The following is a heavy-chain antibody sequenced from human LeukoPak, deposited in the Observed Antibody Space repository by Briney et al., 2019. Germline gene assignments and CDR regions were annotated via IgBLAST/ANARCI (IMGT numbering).Heavy chain of an antibody. D-gene: IGHD3-3*01. V-gene: IGHV4-59*01. CDR3: ARDLHWSGSIRFDI. Sequence: SETLSLTCTVSGGSISSYYWSWIRQPPGKGLEWIGYIYYSGSTNYNPSLKSRVTISVDTSKNQFSLKLSSVTAADTAVYYCARDLHWSGSIRFDIWGQGTMVTVSS. J-gene: IGHJ3*02. CDR1: GGSISSYY. CDR2: IYYSGST.